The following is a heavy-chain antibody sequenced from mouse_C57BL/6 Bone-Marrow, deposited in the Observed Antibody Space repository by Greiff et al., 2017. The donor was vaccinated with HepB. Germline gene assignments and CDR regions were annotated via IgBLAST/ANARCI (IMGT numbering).Heavy chain of an antibody. Sequence: VKVEESGPGLVQPSQSLSITCTVSGFSLTSYGVHWVRQPPGKGLEWLGVIWSGGSTDYNAAFISRLSISKDNSKSQVFFKMNSLQADDTAIYYCAKFYDYYGSSYDAMDYWGQGTSVTVSS. V-gene: IGHV2-4*01. CDR3: AKFYDYYGSSYDAMDY. J-gene: IGHJ4*01. D-gene: IGHD1-1*01. CDR2: IWSGGST. CDR1: GFSLTSYG.